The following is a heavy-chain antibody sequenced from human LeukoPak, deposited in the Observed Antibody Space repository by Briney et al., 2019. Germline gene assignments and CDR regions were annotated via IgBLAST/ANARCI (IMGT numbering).Heavy chain of an antibody. D-gene: IGHD3-3*01. CDR1: GGTFSSYA. V-gene: IGHV1-69*13. CDR2: IIPIFGTA. J-gene: IGHJ6*02. CDR3: ARDPNDFWSHYGMGV. Sequence: ASVKVSCKASGGTFSSYAISWVRQAPGQGLEWMGGIIPIFGTANYAQKFQGRVTITADESTSTAYMELSSLRSEDTAVYYCARDPNDFWSHYGMGVWGQGTTVTVSS.